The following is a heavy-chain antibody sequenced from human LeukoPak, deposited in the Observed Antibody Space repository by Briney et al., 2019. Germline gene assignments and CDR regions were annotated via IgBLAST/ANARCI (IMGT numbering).Heavy chain of an antibody. Sequence: GGSLRLSCAAPGFTFSNYAMSWVRQAPGKGLEWVSAISGSDGSTYYADSVKGRFTISRDNSKNTLYLQMNSLRAEDTAVYYSAKDLFRGRSYPIARNYYYYMDVWGKGTTVTVSS. J-gene: IGHJ6*03. CDR2: ISGSDGST. V-gene: IGHV3-23*01. D-gene: IGHD2-21*01. CDR1: GFTFSNYA. CDR3: AKDLFRGRSYPIARNYYYYMDV.